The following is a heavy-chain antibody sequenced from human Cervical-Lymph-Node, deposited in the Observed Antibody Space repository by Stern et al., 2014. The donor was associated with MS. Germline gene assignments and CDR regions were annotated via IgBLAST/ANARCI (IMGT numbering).Heavy chain of an antibody. CDR1: GGSISSGDYY. D-gene: IGHD3-3*01. V-gene: IGHV4-30-4*01. CDR3: AREGSGYSYYYYYYGMDV. J-gene: IGHJ6*02. CDR2: IYYSGST. Sequence: VQLVESGPGLVKPSQTLSLTCTVSGGSISSGDYYWSWIRQPPGKGLEWIGYIYYSGSTYYTPSLKSRVTISVDTSKNQFSLKLSSVTAADTAVYYCAREGSGYSYYYYYYGMDVWGQGTTVTVSS.